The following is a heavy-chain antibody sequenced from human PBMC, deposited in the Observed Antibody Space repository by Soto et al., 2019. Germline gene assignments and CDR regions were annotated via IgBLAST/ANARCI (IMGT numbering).Heavy chain of an antibody. J-gene: IGHJ6*03. CDR2: IYYSGST. Sequence: SETLSLTCTVSGGSISSYYWSWIRQPPGKGLEWIGYIYYSGSTNYNPSLKSRVTISVDTSKNQFSLKLSSVTAADTAVYYCARRFGWFGEFTYYYYMDVWGKGTTVIVSS. D-gene: IGHD3-10*01. CDR3: ARRFGWFGEFTYYYYMDV. V-gene: IGHV4-59*08. CDR1: GGSISSYY.